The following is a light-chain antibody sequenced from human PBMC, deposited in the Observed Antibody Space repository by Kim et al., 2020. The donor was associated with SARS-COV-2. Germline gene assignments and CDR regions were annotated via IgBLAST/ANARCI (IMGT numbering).Light chain of an antibody. Sequence: NFMLTQPHSVSESPGKTVTISCTRSSGSIAGNYVQWYQQRLGSAPTTIIFEDDQRPSGVPDRFSGSIDSSSNSVSLTLSGLMTEDEADYYCQSYDNSYVVFGGGTQLTVL. V-gene: IGLV6-57*04. CDR3: QSYDNSYVV. CDR2: EDD. J-gene: IGLJ2*01. CDR1: SGSIAGNY.